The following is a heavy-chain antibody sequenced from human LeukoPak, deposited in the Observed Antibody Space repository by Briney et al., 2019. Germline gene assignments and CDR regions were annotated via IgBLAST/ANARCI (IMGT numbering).Heavy chain of an antibody. V-gene: IGHV3-9*01. D-gene: IGHD3-22*01. Sequence: PGGSLRFSCAASGFTFDDYAMHWVRQAPGKGLEWVSGISWNSGSIGYADSVKGRFTISRDNAKNSLYLQMNSLRAEDTALYYCAKAMIGTTDYYYYGMDVWGQGTTVTVSS. CDR1: GFTFDDYA. CDR3: AKAMIGTTDYYYYGMDV. J-gene: IGHJ6*02. CDR2: ISWNSGSI.